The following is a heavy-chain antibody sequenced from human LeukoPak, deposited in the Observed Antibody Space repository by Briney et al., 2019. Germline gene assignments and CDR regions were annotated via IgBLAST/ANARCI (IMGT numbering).Heavy chain of an antibody. CDR3: AKSPTTMVRGVIIKGAFDY. CDR1: GFTFDDYA. CDR2: ISWNSGSI. Sequence: GGSLRLSCAASGFTFDDYAMHWVRQAPGKGLEWVSGISWNSGSIGYADSVKGRFTISRDNAKNSLYLQMNSLRAEDTALYYCAKSPTTMVRGVIIKGAFDYWGQGTLVTVSS. V-gene: IGHV3-9*01. D-gene: IGHD3-10*01. J-gene: IGHJ4*02.